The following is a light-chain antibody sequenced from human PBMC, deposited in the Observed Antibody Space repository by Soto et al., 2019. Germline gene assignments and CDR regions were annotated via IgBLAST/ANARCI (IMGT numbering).Light chain of an antibody. J-gene: IGLJ2*01. CDR2: EVT. CDR3: SSYAGGNVV. Sequence: QSALTQPPSASGSPGQSVSISCAGTSSDVGGYNFVSWYQQHPGKAPKLMIYEVTKRPSGVPERFSGSKSGNTASLTVSGLQSEDEADYYCSSYAGGNVVFGGGTKLTV. CDR1: SSDVGGYNF. V-gene: IGLV2-8*01.